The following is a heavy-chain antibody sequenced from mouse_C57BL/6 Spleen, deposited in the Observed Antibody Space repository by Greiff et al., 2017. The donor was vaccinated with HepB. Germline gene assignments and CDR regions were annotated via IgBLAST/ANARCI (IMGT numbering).Heavy chain of an antibody. CDR3: ARWGNYLFAY. J-gene: IGHJ3*01. D-gene: IGHD1-1*02. V-gene: IGHV1-50*01. Sequence: VQLQQSGAELVKPGASVKLSCKASGYTFTSYWMQWVKQRPGQGLEWIGEIDPSDSYTNYNQKFKGKATLTVDTSSSTAYMQLSSLTSEDSAVYYCARWGNYLFAYWGQGTLVTVSA. CDR1: GYTFTSYW. CDR2: IDPSDSYT.